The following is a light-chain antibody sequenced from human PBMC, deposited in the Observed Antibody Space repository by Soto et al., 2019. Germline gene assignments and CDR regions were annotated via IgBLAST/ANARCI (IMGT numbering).Light chain of an antibody. CDR3: SSYTTTIVV. V-gene: IGLV2-14*01. J-gene: IGLJ2*01. CDR2: DVN. Sequence: QSALTQPASVSGSPGQSITISCSGISSDVGGDKYVSWYQQYPGKAPKLVIYDVNNRPSGVSNRFSGSKSGITASLAISGLQAEDEADYYCSSYTTTIVVFGGGTKLTVL. CDR1: SSDVGGDKY.